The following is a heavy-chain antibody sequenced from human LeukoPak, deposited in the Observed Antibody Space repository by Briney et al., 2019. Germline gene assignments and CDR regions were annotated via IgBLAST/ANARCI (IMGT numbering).Heavy chain of an antibody. V-gene: IGHV3-13*01. CDR3: ARAPIVGATFHGMDV. D-gene: IGHD1-26*01. J-gene: IGHJ6*02. CDR1: GFTFSSYD. Sequence: GGSLRLSCATSGFTFSSYDMHWVRQATGKGLEWVSAIGTAGDTYYPGSVKGRFTISRENAKNSLYLQMNSLRAGDTAVYYCARAPIVGATFHGMDVWGQGTTVTVSS. CDR2: IGTAGDT.